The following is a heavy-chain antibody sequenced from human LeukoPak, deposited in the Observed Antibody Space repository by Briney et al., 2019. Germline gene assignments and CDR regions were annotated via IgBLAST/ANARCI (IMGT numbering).Heavy chain of an antibody. J-gene: IGHJ6*02. CDR1: GFTVSSNY. CDR3: ARDILTGYYNDYYYGMDV. D-gene: IGHD3-9*01. CDR2: IYSGGST. Sequence: GGSLRLSCAASGFTVSSNYMSWVRQAPGKGLEWVSVIYSGGSTYYADSVKGRFTISRDNSKNTLYLQMNSLRAEDTAVYYCARDILTGYYNDYYYGMDVWGQGTTVTVSS. V-gene: IGHV3-53*01.